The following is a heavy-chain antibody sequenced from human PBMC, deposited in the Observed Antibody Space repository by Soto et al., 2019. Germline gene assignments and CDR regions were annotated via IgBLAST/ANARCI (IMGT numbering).Heavy chain of an antibody. Sequence: QVQLVQSGAEVKKPGASVKVSCKASGYTFTSYYISWVRQAPGQGLEWMGWISGYNGNTNYAQKVQGRVTMTTDTATSTAYMELRRLRSDDTDVYYCARDALPTSVFNDYHGMDVWGQGTTVTVSS. J-gene: IGHJ6*02. CDR1: GYTFTSYY. CDR2: ISGYNGNT. D-gene: IGHD2-8*01. V-gene: IGHV1-18*04. CDR3: ARDALPTSVFNDYHGMDV.